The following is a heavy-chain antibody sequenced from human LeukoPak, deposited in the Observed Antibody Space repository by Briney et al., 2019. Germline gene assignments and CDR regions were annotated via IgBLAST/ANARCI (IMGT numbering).Heavy chain of an antibody. CDR3: VRQIGAGAFDL. CDR2: ISIAGEI. J-gene: IGHJ2*01. Sequence: SETLSLTCAVYEGSLGGYFWSLIRQPPGKGLEWIGEISIAGEINYNPSLRSRATISMDTTKNQFSLRLTSVIAADTALYYCVRQIGAGAFDLWGRDRVVTVSS. V-gene: IGHV4-34*01. CDR1: EGSLGGYF. D-gene: IGHD6-19*01.